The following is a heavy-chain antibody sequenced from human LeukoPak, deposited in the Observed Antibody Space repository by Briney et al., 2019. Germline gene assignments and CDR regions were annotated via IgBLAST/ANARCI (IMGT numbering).Heavy chain of an antibody. CDR3: AKWGDYDVLTGYYVSDF. Sequence: GGSLKLSCAASGFIFSNYAMYWVRQAPGKGLEWVSAISGRSDNTYYADSVKGRFTLSRDSSKNTLYLQMNSLRADDTAVYYCAKWGDYDVLTGYYVSDFWGQGTLVTVSS. J-gene: IGHJ4*02. V-gene: IGHV3-23*01. CDR1: GFIFSNYA. CDR2: ISGRSDNT. D-gene: IGHD3-9*01.